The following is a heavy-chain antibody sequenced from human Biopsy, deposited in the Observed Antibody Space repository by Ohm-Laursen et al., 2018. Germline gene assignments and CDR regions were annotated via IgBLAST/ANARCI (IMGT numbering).Heavy chain of an antibody. CDR3: ATELLPPGVGGPWLDP. D-gene: IGHD3-16*01. V-gene: IGHV3-21*06. CDR1: GVTLSGYA. Sequence: SLRLSCTAFGVTLSGYAMNWVRQAPGKGLEWVSSISASSSYIHYADSVKGRFTVSRDNAKNSLYLQMNSLRAADTAIYYCATELLPPGVGGPWLDPWGQGTLVTVSS. CDR2: ISASSSYI. J-gene: IGHJ5*02.